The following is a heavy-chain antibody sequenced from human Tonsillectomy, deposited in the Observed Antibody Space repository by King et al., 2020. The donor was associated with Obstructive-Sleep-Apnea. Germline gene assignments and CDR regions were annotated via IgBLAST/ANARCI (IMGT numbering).Heavy chain of an antibody. CDR2: IGTAGDT. Sequence: VQLVQSGGGLVQPGGSLRLSCAASGFTFSSYDMHWVRQATGKGLEWVSAIGTAGDTYYPGAVKGRFTISRENAKNSLYLQMNSLRAGDTAVYYCARDLRVRGKGENYYYGMDVWGQGTTVTVSS. CDR3: ARDLRVRGKGENYYYGMDV. J-gene: IGHJ6*02. D-gene: IGHD3-10*01. CDR1: GFTFSSYD. V-gene: IGHV3-13*04.